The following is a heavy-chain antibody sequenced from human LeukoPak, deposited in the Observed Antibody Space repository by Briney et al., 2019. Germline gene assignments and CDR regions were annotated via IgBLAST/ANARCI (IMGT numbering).Heavy chain of an antibody. CDR2: ISSHNGYT. CDR1: GYTFISYG. Sequence: GASVKVSCKASGYTFISYGISWVRQAPGQGLEWMGWISSHNGYTKYAQKFQGRVTMTTDTSMSTAYMELGSLRSDDTAVYYCARRRAAAGVNWFDPWGQGTLVTVSS. CDR3: ARRRAAAGVNWFDP. V-gene: IGHV1-18*01. J-gene: IGHJ5*02. D-gene: IGHD6-25*01.